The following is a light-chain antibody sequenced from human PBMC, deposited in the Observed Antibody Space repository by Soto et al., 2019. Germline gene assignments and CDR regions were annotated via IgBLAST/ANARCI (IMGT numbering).Light chain of an antibody. CDR3: QQSYSTLWT. J-gene: IGKJ1*01. Sequence: DIQMTHSPSSLSPSVGDRVTITFRASQGISSYLAWYQQKPGKAPKLLIYATSTLQGGVPSRFSGSGSGTDLTLTISSLQPEDFAPYYCQQSYSTLWTFGQGTKV. CDR2: ATS. V-gene: IGKV1-39*01. CDR1: QGISSY.